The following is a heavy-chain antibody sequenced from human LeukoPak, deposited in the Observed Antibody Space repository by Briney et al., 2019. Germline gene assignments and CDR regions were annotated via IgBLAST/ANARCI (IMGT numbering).Heavy chain of an antibody. CDR2: IYTSGST. CDR3: ARDLEILTVPGGSGY. Sequence: PSQTLSLTCTVSGGSISSGSYYWSWIRQPAGKGLEWIGRIYTSGSTNYNPSLKSRVTISVDTSKNQFSLKLSSVTAADTAVYYCARDLEILTVPGGSGYWGQGTLLTVSS. J-gene: IGHJ4*02. V-gene: IGHV4-61*02. CDR1: GGSISSGSYY. D-gene: IGHD1-26*01.